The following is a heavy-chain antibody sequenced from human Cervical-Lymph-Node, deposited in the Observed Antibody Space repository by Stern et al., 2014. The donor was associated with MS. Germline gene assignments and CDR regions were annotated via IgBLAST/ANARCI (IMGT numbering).Heavy chain of an antibody. V-gene: IGHV3-21*01. D-gene: IGHD1-20*01. CDR2: ISSTSDYL. CDR3: ARGAEYNWKHFDR. Sequence: VQLVESWGSLVKPGGSLRLSCTASGFTFSDYPMNFVRQAPGKGLEWVSSISSTSDYLKYRDSLKGRFTISRDNARNSLSLQMNSLTVEDTALYFCARGAEYNWKHFDRWGQGILVTVSS. J-gene: IGHJ4*02. CDR1: GFTFSDYP.